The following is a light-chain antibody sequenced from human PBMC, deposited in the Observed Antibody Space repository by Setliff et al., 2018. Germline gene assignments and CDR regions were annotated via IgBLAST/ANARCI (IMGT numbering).Light chain of an antibody. V-gene: IGLV2-14*01. CDR2: DVN. CDR3: VSYTTSTTYV. Sequence: QSALAQPASVSGSPGQSITMSCTGTSSDVGAYNFVSWYQQHPGKAPKLMVYDVNNRPSGVSDRFSGSKSGNTASLTISGLQAEDEADYYCVSYTTSTTYVFGTGTKVTVL. J-gene: IGLJ1*01. CDR1: SSDVGAYNF.